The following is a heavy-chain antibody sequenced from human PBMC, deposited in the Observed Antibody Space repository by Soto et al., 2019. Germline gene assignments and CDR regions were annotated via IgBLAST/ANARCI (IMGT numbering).Heavy chain of an antibody. CDR2: ISQSGTTI. Sequence: GGSLRLSCATSVFTFTDHYMTWIRQAPGKGLEWVSYISQSGTTIHYADSVKGRFTVSRDNAQKSLYLQMDSLRAEDTAVYYCAADTFYYASSYWGQGTLVTVSS. J-gene: IGHJ4*02. CDR1: VFTFTDHY. V-gene: IGHV3-11*01. CDR3: AADTFYYASSY. D-gene: IGHD3-10*01.